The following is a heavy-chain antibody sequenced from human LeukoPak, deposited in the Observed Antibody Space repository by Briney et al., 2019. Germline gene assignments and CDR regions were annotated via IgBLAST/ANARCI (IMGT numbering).Heavy chain of an antibody. Sequence: GGSLRLSCAASGFSFSGYEMNWVRQAPGKGLEWVSYISSSGNTMYHADSVKGRFTISRDNSKNTLYLQMNSLRAEDTAVYYCAKDGSGSSTFDYWGQGTLVTVSS. V-gene: IGHV3-48*03. D-gene: IGHD1-26*01. J-gene: IGHJ4*02. CDR3: AKDGSGSSTFDY. CDR1: GFSFSGYE. CDR2: ISSSGNTM.